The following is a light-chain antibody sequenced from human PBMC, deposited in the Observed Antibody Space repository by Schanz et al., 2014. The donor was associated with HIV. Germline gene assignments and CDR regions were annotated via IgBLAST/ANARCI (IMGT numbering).Light chain of an antibody. V-gene: IGKV3-20*01. Sequence: EIVLTQSPGTLSLSPGERATLSCRASQSSSTYLAWYQHKPGQAPRLLIYGASSRATGIPDRFSGSGSGTDFTLTISRLEPEDFAVYYCQQYNNWPPMYTFGQGTKLEIK. CDR1: QSSSTY. CDR2: GAS. J-gene: IGKJ2*01. CDR3: QQYNNWPPMYT.